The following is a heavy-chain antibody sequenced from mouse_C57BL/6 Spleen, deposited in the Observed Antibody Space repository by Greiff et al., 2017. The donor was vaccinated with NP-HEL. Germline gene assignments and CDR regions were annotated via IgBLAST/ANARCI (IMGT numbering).Heavy chain of an antibody. CDR2: INPNNGGT. J-gene: IGHJ3*01. CDR3: ARSEGSGYEFAY. V-gene: IGHV1-26*01. Sequence: EVQLQQSGPELVKPGASVKISCKASGYTFTDYYMNWVKQSHGKSLEWIGDINPNNGGTSYNQKFKGKATLTVDKSSSTAYMELRSLTSEDSAVYYCARSEGSGYEFAYWGQGTLVTVSA. CDR1: GYTFTDYY. D-gene: IGHD3-2*02.